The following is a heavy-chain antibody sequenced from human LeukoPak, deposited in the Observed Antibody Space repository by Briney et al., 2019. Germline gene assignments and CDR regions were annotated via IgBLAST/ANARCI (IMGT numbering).Heavy chain of an antibody. CDR3: ASATYSYGRYFDY. V-gene: IGHV5-51*01. Sequence: GESLKISCKGSGYSFTSYWIGWVCQMPGKGLEWMGIIYPGDSDTRYSPSFQGQVTISADKSISTAYLQWSSLKASDTAMYYCASATYSYGRYFDYWGQGTLVTVSS. CDR2: IYPGDSDT. J-gene: IGHJ4*02. D-gene: IGHD5-18*01. CDR1: GYSFTSYW.